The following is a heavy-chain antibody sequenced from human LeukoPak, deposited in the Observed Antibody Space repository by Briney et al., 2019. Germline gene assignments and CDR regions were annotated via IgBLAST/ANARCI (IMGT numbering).Heavy chain of an antibody. V-gene: IGHV3-15*01. J-gene: IGHJ4*02. CDR3: TTDSGPPSGYFDY. D-gene: IGHD1-26*01. Sequence: GGSLRLSCAASGFTFSDAWMSWARQAPGKGLEWVGHIKSKADGGTTDYAAPVKGRFTISRHDSKATLYLQMNSLKTEDTAVYYCTTDSGPPSGYFDYWGQGTLVTVSS. CDR2: IKSKADGGTT. CDR1: GFTFSDAW.